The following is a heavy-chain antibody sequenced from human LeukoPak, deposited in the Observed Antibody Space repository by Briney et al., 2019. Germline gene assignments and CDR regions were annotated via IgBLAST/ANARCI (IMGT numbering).Heavy chain of an antibody. CDR3: ARDPGDRWFFDL. V-gene: IGHV3-23*01. CDR1: GFTFNNYA. J-gene: IGHJ2*01. CDR2: ISRSGATT. D-gene: IGHD7-27*01. Sequence: GGSLRLSCAASGFTFNNYAMDWVRQAPGKGLEWVSLISRSGATTYYADSVKGRFTIPRDNSRNTLYLQMTSLRAGDTAVYYCARDPGDRWFFDLWGRGTLVTVSS.